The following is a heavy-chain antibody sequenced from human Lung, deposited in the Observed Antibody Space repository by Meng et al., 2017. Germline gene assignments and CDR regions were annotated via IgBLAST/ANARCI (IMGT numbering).Heavy chain of an antibody. J-gene: IGHJ4*02. Sequence: QVQLRQWGAGLLTPSETLSLTCVVSGGSFCDYYWSWIRQPPGKGLEWIGEINHSGSTNYNPSLESRATISVDTSQNNLSLKLSSVTAADSAVYYCARGPTTMAHDFDYWGQGTLVTVSS. V-gene: IGHV4-34*01. CDR2: INHSGST. CDR3: ARGPTTMAHDFDY. CDR1: GGSFCDYY. D-gene: IGHD4-11*01.